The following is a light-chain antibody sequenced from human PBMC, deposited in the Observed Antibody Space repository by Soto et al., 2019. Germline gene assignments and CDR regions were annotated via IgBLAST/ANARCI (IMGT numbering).Light chain of an antibody. Sequence: QSVLTQPASVSGSPGQSITISCTGTSSDVGGYNYVSWYQQHPGKAPKLMIYEVSNRPSGVSNRFSGSKSGNTASLTISGLQAEDEADYYCSSYTSNSTYVFGTGTKLTVL. CDR2: EVS. J-gene: IGLJ1*01. CDR3: SSYTSNSTYV. CDR1: SSDVGGYNY. V-gene: IGLV2-14*01.